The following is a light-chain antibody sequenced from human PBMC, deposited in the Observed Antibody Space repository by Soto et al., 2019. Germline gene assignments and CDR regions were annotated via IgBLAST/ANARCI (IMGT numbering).Light chain of an antibody. V-gene: IGKV1-5*01. Sequence: DIQMTQSPSTLSASVGDRVNITCRASQSISSWLAWYQQKPGKAPNFLIYDASSLESGVPSRFSGSGSGTEFTLTISSLQPDDFANYYCQQYNSYPYSFGQGTKLEMK. CDR1: QSISSW. CDR2: DAS. J-gene: IGKJ2*03. CDR3: QQYNSYPYS.